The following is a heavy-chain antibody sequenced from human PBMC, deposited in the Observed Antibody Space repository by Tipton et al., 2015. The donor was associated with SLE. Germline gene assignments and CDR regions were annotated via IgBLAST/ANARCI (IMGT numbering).Heavy chain of an antibody. CDR3: ARENRIAVAGYYYMDV. CDR1: GGPISSYY. J-gene: IGHJ6*03. V-gene: IGHV4-59*01. CDR2: IYYSGST. Sequence: TLSLTCTVSGGPISSYYWSWIRQPPGKGLEWIGYIYYSGSTNYNPSLKSRVTISVDTSKNQFSLKLSSVTAADTAVYYCARENRIAVAGYYYMDVWGKGTTVTVSS. D-gene: IGHD6-19*01.